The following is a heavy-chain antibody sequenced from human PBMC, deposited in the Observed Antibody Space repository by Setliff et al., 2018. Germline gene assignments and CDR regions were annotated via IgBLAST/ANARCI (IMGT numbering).Heavy chain of an antibody. Sequence: SETLSLTCTVSGGSINSGVYYWGWIRQPPGKGLEWIGRIYHGGDTYYNPSLKSRVTLSVDTSKNKFSLKLSSVTAADTALYFCARHRVDTSTYYVQSWFDPWGQGTLVTVSS. V-gene: IGHV4-39*01. D-gene: IGHD3-10*02. CDR3: ARHRVDTSTYYVQSWFDP. J-gene: IGHJ5*02. CDR2: IYHGGDT. CDR1: GGSINSGVYY.